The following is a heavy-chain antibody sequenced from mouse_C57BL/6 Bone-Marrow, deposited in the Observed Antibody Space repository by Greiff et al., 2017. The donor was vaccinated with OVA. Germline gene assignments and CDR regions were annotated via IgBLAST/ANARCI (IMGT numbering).Heavy chain of an antibody. CDR3: ARDHYGSSLYFDY. CDR2: ISDGGSYT. V-gene: IGHV5-4*01. CDR1: GFTFSSYA. Sequence: EVKLVESGGGLVKPGGSLKLSCAASGFTFSSYAMSWVRQTPEKRLEWVATISDGGSYTYYTDNVKGRFTISRDNAKNSLYLQMSQLKSEDTAVYYCARDHYGSSLYFDYWGQGTTLTVSS. J-gene: IGHJ2*01. D-gene: IGHD1-1*01.